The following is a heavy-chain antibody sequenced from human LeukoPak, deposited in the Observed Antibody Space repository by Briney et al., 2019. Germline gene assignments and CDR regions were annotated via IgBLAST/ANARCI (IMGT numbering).Heavy chain of an antibody. CDR2: IKKDGSEK. D-gene: IGHD3-16*01. V-gene: IGHV3-7*01. J-gene: IGHJ4*02. CDR3: ARDSPMGSF. Sequence: SGGSLRLSCAASGFTLSSNWISWVGQAQGKGLEWVANIKKDGSEKNYVDSVKGRFTISRDNAKNSLYPQMNSLRAEDTAVYYCARDSPMGSFWGQGTLVTVSS. CDR1: GFTLSSNW.